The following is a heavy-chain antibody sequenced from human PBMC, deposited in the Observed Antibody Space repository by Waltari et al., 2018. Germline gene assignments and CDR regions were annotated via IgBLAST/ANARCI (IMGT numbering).Heavy chain of an antibody. D-gene: IGHD2-15*01. CDR3: ATLGYCSGGSCYRGDY. Sequence: QMQLVQSGPEVKKPGTSVKVSCKASGFTFTSSAVQWVRQARGQRLEWIGWIVVGSGNTNYAQKFQERVTMTRDMSTSTAYMELSSLRSEDTAVDYCATLGYCSGGSCYRGDYWGQGTLVTVSS. V-gene: IGHV1-58*01. J-gene: IGHJ4*02. CDR1: GFTFTSSA. CDR2: IVVGSGNT.